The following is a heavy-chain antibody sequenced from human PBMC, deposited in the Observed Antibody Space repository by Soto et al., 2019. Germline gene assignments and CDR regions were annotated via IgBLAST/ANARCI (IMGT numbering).Heavy chain of an antibody. J-gene: IGHJ6*02. CDR3: AKYSGSYPVYNGLSL. CDR2: ISASSDAT. V-gene: IGHV3-23*01. Sequence: EVQLLESGGGLVQPGGSLRLSCAASGFPFSTSAMNWVRQAPGKGLEWVSIISASSDATYYAESVKGRFASSRDNSTNALYLQMNSLRAADTDVYYCAKYSGSYPVYNGLSLWGQGTTVTVS. CDR1: GFPFSTSA. D-gene: IGHD1-26*01.